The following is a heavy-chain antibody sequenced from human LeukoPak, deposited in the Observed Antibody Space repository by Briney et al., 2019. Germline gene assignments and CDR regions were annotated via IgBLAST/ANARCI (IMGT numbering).Heavy chain of an antibody. J-gene: IGHJ1*01. CDR3: ATVDYDSSGYFQH. CDR1: GFTFSSYG. Sequence: GGSLRLSCAASGFTFSSYGMHWVRQAPGKGLEWVAFIRYDGSNKYYADSVKGRFTISRDNSKNTLYLQMNSLSAEDTAVYYCATVDYDSSGYFQHWGQGTLVTVSS. CDR2: IRYDGSNK. V-gene: IGHV3-30*02. D-gene: IGHD3-22*01.